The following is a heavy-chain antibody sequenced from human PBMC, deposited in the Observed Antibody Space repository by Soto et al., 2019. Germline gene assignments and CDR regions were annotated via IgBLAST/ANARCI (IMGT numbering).Heavy chain of an antibody. CDR1: GVPIDTYY. V-gene: IGHV4-59*01. Sequence: SDTLSLTGNVSGVPIDTYYWTGIPQSTGRGLVWIGYIFYTGGTNYNPFHRSRVTFAAEVSGSEVSLTMTFVTDEDTAHYCCARGLQPLTLSPWDVWGPGTSVTVPS. D-gene: IGHD3-16*02. CDR2: IFYTGGT. J-gene: IGHJ6*01. CDR3: ARGLQPLTLSPWDV.